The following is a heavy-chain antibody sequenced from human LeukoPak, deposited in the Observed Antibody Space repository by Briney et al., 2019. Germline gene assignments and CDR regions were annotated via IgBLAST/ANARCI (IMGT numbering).Heavy chain of an antibody. J-gene: IGHJ4*02. CDR2: ISSSSTYI. CDR1: GFTFSSYS. V-gene: IGHV3-21*01. D-gene: IGHD3-22*01. Sequence: GGSLRLSCVASGFTFSSYSMNWVRQAPGKGLEWVSSISSSSTYIYYADSVKGRFTISRDNAKNSLYLQMNSLRAEDTAVYYCASPLPSGYWGQGTLVIVSS. CDR3: ASPLPSGY.